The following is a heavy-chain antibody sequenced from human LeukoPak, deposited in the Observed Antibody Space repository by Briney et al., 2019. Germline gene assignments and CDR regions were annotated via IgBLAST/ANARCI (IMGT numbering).Heavy chain of an antibody. CDR2: IYYSGST. CDR1: GGSISSYY. D-gene: IGHD3-22*01. V-gene: IGHV4-59*01. J-gene: IGHJ3*01. Sequence: SGTLCLTCTVSGGSISSYYWSWIRQPPGKGLEWIGYIYYSGSTNDNPSLKSRVTISVDTSKNQFSLKVSSVTAADTAVYSCARVGEHYYDSSPDAFDLWGQGTMVTVSS. CDR3: ARVGEHYYDSSPDAFDL.